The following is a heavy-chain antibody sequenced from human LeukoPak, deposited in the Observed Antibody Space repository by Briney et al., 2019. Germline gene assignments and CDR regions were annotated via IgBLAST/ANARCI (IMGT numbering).Heavy chain of an antibody. Sequence: GGSLRLSCAASGFTFSSYWMHWVRQAPGKGLVWVSLINSDGSSTTYADSVEGRFTISRDNAKNTLYLQMNSLRAEDMAVYYCARGTSGGSYDYWGQGTLVTVSS. D-gene: IGHD1-26*01. J-gene: IGHJ4*02. CDR3: ARGTSGGSYDY. CDR1: GFTFSSYW. CDR2: INSDGSST. V-gene: IGHV3-74*01.